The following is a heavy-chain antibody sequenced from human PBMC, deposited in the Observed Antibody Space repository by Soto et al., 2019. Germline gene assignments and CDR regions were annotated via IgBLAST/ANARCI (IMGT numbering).Heavy chain of an antibody. CDR2: ISAYNGNT. J-gene: IGHJ4*02. CDR3: ARDAAAGLNDY. V-gene: IGHV1-18*01. CDR1: GYNFTSYG. D-gene: IGHD6-13*01. Sequence: QVQLVESGAEVKKPGASVKVSCKASGYNFTSYGISWVRQAPEQGLEWMGWISAYNGNTKYAQKFQGRVTMTTDTSTSTAYMEVRSLRSDDTAVYYCARDAAAGLNDYWGQGTLVTVSS.